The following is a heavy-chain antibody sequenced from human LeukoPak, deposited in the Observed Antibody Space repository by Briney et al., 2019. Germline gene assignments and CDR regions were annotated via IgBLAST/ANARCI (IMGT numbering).Heavy chain of an antibody. Sequence: GGSLRLSCAASAFSFSSYAMTWVRQAPGKGLEWVSGISGNGGSTYYADSVKGRFTISRDNSKRTLYLQMNSLRAEDTAVYYCVKGDYGDTYYFDYWGQGTLVTVSS. CDR2: ISGNGGST. CDR3: VKGDYGDTYYFDY. CDR1: AFSFSSYA. J-gene: IGHJ4*02. D-gene: IGHD4-17*01. V-gene: IGHV3-23*01.